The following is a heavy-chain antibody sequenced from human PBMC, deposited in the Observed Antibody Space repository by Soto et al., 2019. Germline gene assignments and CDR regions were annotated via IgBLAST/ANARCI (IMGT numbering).Heavy chain of an antibody. J-gene: IGHJ3*02. D-gene: IGHD6-19*01. CDR1: GFTFSNYW. CDR3: ARRGAGFDI. CDR2: INSDGSST. Sequence: EVQLVESVGGLVPPGGSLTLSCAASGFTFSNYWMHWVRQAPGKGLVWVSRINSDGSSTTYADSVKGRFTISRDNAKNTLYLAMNSLRAEDTAVYSCARRGAGFDIWFQGTMVTVSS. V-gene: IGHV3-74*01.